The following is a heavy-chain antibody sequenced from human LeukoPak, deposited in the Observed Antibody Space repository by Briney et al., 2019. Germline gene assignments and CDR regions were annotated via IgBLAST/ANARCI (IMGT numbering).Heavy chain of an antibody. CDR3: ARQGTTVTIRWFDP. V-gene: IGHV4-39*01. J-gene: IGHJ5*02. D-gene: IGHD4-17*01. CDR1: GGSISSSGYY. Sequence: PSETLSLTCTVSGGSISSSGYYWGWIRRPPGKGLEWIASIYYSGSTYYNPSLKSRVTISVDTSKNQFSLKLSSVTAADTAVYYCARQGTTVTIRWFDPWGQGTLVTVSS. CDR2: IYYSGST.